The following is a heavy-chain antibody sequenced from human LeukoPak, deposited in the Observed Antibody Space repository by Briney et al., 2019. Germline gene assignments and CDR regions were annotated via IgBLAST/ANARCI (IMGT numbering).Heavy chain of an antibody. CDR2: IYHGRGT. CDR3: VRGPTTVQGGGFDY. V-gene: IGHV4-38-2*02. D-gene: IGHD4-17*01. CDR1: GFSISSGYY. Sequence: SETLSLTCTVSGFSISSGYYWGWIRQPPGKGLEWIRSIYHGRGTYYIPSLKSRFTISEDTSKNQFSLSLSTVTAADTAVYYCVRGPTTVQGGGFDYWGQGTLVTVSP. J-gene: IGHJ4*02.